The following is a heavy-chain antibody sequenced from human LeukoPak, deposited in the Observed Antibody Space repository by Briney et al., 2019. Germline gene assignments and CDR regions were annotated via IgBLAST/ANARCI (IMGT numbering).Heavy chain of an antibody. CDR2: INHSGST. J-gene: IGHJ6*04. Sequence: SETLSLTCAVHGGSFSGYYWSWIRQPPGKGLEWIGEINHSGSTNYNPSLKSRVTISVDTSKNQFSLKLSSVTAADTAVYYCARAPTLLRYFDWLSDVWGKGTTVTVSS. CDR1: GGSFSGYY. CDR3: ARAPTLLRYFDWLSDV. V-gene: IGHV4-34*01. D-gene: IGHD3-9*01.